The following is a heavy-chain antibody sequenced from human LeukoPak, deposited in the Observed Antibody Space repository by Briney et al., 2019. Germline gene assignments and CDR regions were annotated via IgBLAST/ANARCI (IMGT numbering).Heavy chain of an antibody. Sequence: PGGSLRLSCAASGFTFSSYAMSWVRQAPGKGLEWVSYITSSGRTIYYANSVKGRFTISRDNAKNSLYLQMSSLRAEDTAVYYCVREGAYCSGASCYFDYWGQGTLVTVSS. CDR1: GFTFSSYA. CDR2: ITSSGRTI. J-gene: IGHJ4*02. D-gene: IGHD2-15*01. CDR3: VREGAYCSGASCYFDY. V-gene: IGHV3-48*03.